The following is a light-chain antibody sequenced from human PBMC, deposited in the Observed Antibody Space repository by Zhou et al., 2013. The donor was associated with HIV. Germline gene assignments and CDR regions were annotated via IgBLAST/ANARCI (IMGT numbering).Light chain of an antibody. CDR2: VAS. CDR3: LQHNGYPHT. CDR1: QDIRND. Sequence: DIQMTQSPSSLSASVGDRVTMSCWASQDIRNDLGWYQFKPGEAPKRLISVASTLQSGVPSRFSGSGSGTEFTLTISSLQAEDSATYYCLQHNGYPHTFGQGTKLEIK. J-gene: IGKJ2*01. V-gene: IGKV1-17*01.